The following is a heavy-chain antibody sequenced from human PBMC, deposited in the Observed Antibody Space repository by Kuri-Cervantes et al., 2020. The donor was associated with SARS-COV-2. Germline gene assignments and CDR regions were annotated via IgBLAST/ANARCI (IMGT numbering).Heavy chain of an antibody. V-gene: IGHV3-20*04. CDR3: ARGPFYPMSSPLDF. CDR2: INGNGDSS. Sequence: GGSLRLSCAASGFTFDEYAMCWVRQAPGKGLVWVCGINGNGDSSAYADAVEGRFTVFRDNAKNSLYLQMNSLRVEDTGLYYCARGPFYPMSSPLDFWGQGTLVTVSS. D-gene: IGHD6-6*01. J-gene: IGHJ4*02. CDR1: GFTFDEYA.